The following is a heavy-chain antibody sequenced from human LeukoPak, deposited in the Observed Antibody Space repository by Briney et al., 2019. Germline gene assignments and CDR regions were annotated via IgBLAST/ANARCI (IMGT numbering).Heavy chain of an antibody. V-gene: IGHV4-39*07. CDR2: IYYSGST. CDR3: ARVGQQLVDY. D-gene: IGHD6-13*01. Sequence: SETLSLTCTVSGGSISSSSYYWGWIRQPPGKGLEWIGSIYYSGSTYYNPSLKSRVTISVDTSKNQFSLKLSSVTAADTAVYYCARVGQQLVDYWGQGTLVTVSS. CDR1: GGSISSSSYY. J-gene: IGHJ4*02.